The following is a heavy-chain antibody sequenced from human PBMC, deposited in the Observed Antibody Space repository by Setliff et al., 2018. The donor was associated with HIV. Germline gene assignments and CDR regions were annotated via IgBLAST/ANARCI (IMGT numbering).Heavy chain of an antibody. CDR3: AREIPYSYGGRGHPL. D-gene: IGHD3-22*01. J-gene: IGHJ4*02. Sequence: KPSETLSLTCAVYGGSLSGYYWSWIRQPPGKGLEWFGEINHSGSTNYNSSLKSRVTISIDTSRNQFSLTVSSVTAADTAVYYCAREIPYSYGGRGHPLWGQGTLVTVSS. CDR1: GGSLSGYY. CDR2: INHSGST. V-gene: IGHV4-34*01.